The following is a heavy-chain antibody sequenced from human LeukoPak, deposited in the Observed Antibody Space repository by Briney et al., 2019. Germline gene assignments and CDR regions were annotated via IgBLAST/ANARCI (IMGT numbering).Heavy chain of an antibody. CDR2: ISVYNGNT. CDR3: ARDPLRFGELLGYFDY. Sequence: ASVKVSCKASGYTFTNYGISWVRQAPGQGLEWMGWISVYNGNTNYAQKLQGRVTMTTDTSTSTAYMELRSLRSDDTAVYYCARDPLRFGELLGYFDYWGQGTLVTVSS. D-gene: IGHD3-10*01. CDR1: GYTFTNYG. V-gene: IGHV1-18*01. J-gene: IGHJ4*02.